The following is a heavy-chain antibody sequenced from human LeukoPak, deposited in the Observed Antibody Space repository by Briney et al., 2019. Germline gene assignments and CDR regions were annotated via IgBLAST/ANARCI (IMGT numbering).Heavy chain of an antibody. J-gene: IGHJ3*02. CDR1: GFTFSSYS. CDR3: ARERLALWFGELSDAFDI. V-gene: IGHV3-48*04. Sequence: GGSLRLSCAASGFTFSSYSMNWVRQAPGKGLEWVSYISSSSSTIYYADSVKGRFTISRDNAKNPLYLQMNSLRAEDTAVYYCARERLALWFGELSDAFDIWGQGTMVTVSS. D-gene: IGHD3-10*01. CDR2: ISSSSSTI.